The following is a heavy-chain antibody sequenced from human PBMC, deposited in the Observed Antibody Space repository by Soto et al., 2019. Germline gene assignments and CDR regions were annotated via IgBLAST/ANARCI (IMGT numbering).Heavy chain of an antibody. CDR1: GYSFTNHW. Sequence: GESLKISCKGSGYSFTNHWISWVRQMPGKGLEWMGRIDPSDSYTNYSPSFQGHVTISADKSISTAYLQWSSLKASDTAIYYCGSGSGTNFDYWGQGTLVTVSS. V-gene: IGHV5-10-1*01. CDR3: GSGSGTNFDY. CDR2: IDPSDSYT. D-gene: IGHD6-25*01. J-gene: IGHJ4*02.